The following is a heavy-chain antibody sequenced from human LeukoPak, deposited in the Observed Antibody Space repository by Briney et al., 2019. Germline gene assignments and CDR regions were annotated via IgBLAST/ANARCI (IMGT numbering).Heavy chain of an antibody. Sequence: GASVKVSCKASGGTFSSYAISWVRQAPGQGLEWMGRIIPILGIANYAQKFQGRVTITADKSTSTAYMELSSLRSEDTAVYYCARDLEQQLVETPYYYYGMDVWGQGTTVTVSS. J-gene: IGHJ6*02. CDR3: ARDLEQQLVETPYYYYGMDV. CDR1: GGTFSSYA. V-gene: IGHV1-69*04. D-gene: IGHD6-13*01. CDR2: IIPILGIA.